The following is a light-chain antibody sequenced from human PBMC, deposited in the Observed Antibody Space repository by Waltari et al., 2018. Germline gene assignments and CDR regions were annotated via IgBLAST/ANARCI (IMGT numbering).Light chain of an antibody. CDR2: RNN. V-gene: IGLV1-47*01. Sequence: QSVLTQPPSASGTPGQRVTISCSGRSSNTGSNYVYWYQQLPGTAPKLRIYRNNRRPSGVPDRFCGAKSGTSASLAISGLRSEDEADYYCAAWDDSLSGVVFGGGTKLTVL. J-gene: IGLJ2*01. CDR3: AAWDDSLSGVV. CDR1: SSNTGSNY.